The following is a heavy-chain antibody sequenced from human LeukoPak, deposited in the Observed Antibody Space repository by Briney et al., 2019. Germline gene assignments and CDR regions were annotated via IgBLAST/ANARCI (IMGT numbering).Heavy chain of an antibody. Sequence: ASVKVSCKASGYTFTGYYMYWVRQAPGQGLEWMGWINPNSGGTNYAQKFQGRVTMTRDTSISTAYMELSRLRSDDTAVYYCARHSTTAGTEYAFDIWGQGTMVTVSS. D-gene: IGHD2-2*01. CDR3: ARHSTTAGTEYAFDI. CDR2: INPNSGGT. V-gene: IGHV1-2*02. J-gene: IGHJ3*02. CDR1: GYTFTGYY.